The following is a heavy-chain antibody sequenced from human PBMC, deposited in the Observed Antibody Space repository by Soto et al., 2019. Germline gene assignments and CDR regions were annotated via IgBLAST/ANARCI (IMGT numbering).Heavy chain of an antibody. CDR2: ISYDGSNK. V-gene: IGHV3-30*18. Sequence: PVGSLRLSCGASGFTFSSYGMHWVRQAPGKGLEWVAVISYDGSNKYYADSVKGRFTISRDNSKNTLYLQMNSLRAEDTAVYYCAKDEVEAGRFDYWGQGTLVTVSS. J-gene: IGHJ4*02. D-gene: IGHD2-15*01. CDR3: AKDEVEAGRFDY. CDR1: GFTFSSYG.